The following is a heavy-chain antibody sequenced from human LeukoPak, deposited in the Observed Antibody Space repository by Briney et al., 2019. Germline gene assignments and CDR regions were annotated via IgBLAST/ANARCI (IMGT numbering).Heavy chain of an antibody. V-gene: IGHV3-48*01. J-gene: IGHJ4*02. CDR3: ARLYSSSSGLRASDY. D-gene: IGHD6-6*01. CDR1: GFTFSSHT. Sequence: GGSLRLSCAASGFTFSSHTMNWVRQAPGKGLKWVSYISSISSIYYADSVRGRFTISRDNAKNSLYLQMNSLRAEDTAVYYCARLYSSSSGLRASDYWGQGTLVTVSS. CDR2: ISSISSI.